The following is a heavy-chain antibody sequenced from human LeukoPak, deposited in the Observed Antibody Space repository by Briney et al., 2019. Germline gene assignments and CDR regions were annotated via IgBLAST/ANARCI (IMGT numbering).Heavy chain of an antibody. CDR3: ARGIDQGLDY. V-gene: IGHV1-8*01. J-gene: IGHJ4*02. CDR2: MSPNSGKT. CDR1: GYTFTSYS. Sequence: GASVKVSCKASGYTFTSYSINWVRQATGQGLEWMGWMSPNSGKTGYAQKFQGRVTMTRDTSITTAYMELSSLGSEDTAVYYCARGIDQGLDYWGRGTQVTVTS. D-gene: IGHD2-2*01.